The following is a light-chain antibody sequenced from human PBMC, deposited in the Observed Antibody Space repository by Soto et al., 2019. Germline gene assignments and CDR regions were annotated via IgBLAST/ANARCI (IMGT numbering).Light chain of an antibody. CDR1: HSVSRTY. V-gene: IGKV3-20*01. Sequence: EIVLKQSPVTLSLSPGERATLSCRASHSVSRTYLAWYQQKPGQAPRLLMYGASDRATGTPGRFSGIGSGTDFTLTISGLEPEDSAVYYCQPFDDSVTFGQGTRLEIK. CDR2: GAS. J-gene: IGKJ5*01. CDR3: QPFDDSVT.